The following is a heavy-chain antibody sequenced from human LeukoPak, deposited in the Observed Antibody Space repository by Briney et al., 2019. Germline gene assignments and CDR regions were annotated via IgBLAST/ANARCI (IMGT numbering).Heavy chain of an antibody. CDR3: ANEQQWLGYFDY. J-gene: IGHJ4*02. D-gene: IGHD6-19*01. Sequence: GGSLRLSCAASGFTVSSNYMNWVRQAPGKGLEWVSVFYRDGGIYYTDSVKGRFTISRDNSKNMVYLQMNSLRAEDTAVYYCANEQQWLGYFDYWGQGTLVTVSS. V-gene: IGHV3-66*01. CDR1: GFTVSSNY. CDR2: FYRDGGI.